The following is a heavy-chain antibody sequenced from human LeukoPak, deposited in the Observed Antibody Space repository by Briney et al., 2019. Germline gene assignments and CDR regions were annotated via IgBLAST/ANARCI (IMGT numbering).Heavy chain of an antibody. CDR1: GGTFSSYA. CDR3: ARLADYDGEGSNWFDP. Sequence: ASVKVSCKASGGTFSSYAISWVRQAPGQGLEWMGGIIPIFGTANYAQKFQGRVTITADKSTSTAYMELSRLRSDDTAVYYCARLADYDGEGSNWFDPWGQGTLVTVSS. V-gene: IGHV1-69*06. CDR2: IIPIFGTA. D-gene: IGHD4-23*01. J-gene: IGHJ5*02.